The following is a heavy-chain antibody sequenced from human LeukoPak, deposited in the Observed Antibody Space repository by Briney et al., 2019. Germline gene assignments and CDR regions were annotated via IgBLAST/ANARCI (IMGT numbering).Heavy chain of an antibody. CDR1: GFTFSSYG. J-gene: IGHJ4*02. V-gene: IGHV3-30*03. Sequence: PGGSLRLSCAASGFTFSSYGMHWVRQAPGKGLEWVAVISYDGSNKYYADSVKGRFTISRDNSKNTLYLQMNSLRAEDTAVYYCASSLGEFLFDYWGQGTLVTVSS. CDR3: ASSLGEFLFDY. CDR2: ISYDGSNK. D-gene: IGHD3-16*01.